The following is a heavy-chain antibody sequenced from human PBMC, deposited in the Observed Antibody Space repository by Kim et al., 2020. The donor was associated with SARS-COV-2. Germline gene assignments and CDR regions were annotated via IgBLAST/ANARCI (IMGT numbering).Heavy chain of an antibody. J-gene: IGHJ5*02. CDR2: FDPEDGET. V-gene: IGHV1-24*01. D-gene: IGHD1-26*01. CDR3: ATAGVPWELRHNCFDP. CDR1: GYTLTELS. Sequence: ASVKVSCKVSGYTLTELSMHWVRQAPGKGLEWMGGFDPEDGETIYAQKFQGRVTMTEDTSTDTAYMELSSLRSEDTAVYYCATAGVPWELRHNCFDPWGQGTLVTVSS.